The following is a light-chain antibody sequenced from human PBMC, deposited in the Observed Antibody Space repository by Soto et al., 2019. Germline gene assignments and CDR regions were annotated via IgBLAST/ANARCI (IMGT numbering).Light chain of an antibody. V-gene: IGKV1-39*01. J-gene: IGKJ2*01. Sequence: DIQMTQSPSSLSASVGDRVTITCRASQSISSYLNWYQQKPGKAPKLLIYAASSLQSGVPSRFSGSGSGTDFTLTFSSLQPEDFATYYCQQSYSTPQNTFGQGTKLEIK. CDR2: AAS. CDR3: QQSYSTPQNT. CDR1: QSISSY.